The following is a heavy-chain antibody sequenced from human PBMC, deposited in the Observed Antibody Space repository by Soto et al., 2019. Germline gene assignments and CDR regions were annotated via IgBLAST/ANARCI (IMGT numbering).Heavy chain of an antibody. Sequence: EVQLLESGGGLVQPGGSLRLSCAASGFTFSSYAMSWVRQAPGKGLEWVSAISGSGGSTYYADSVKGRFTISRDNSKNTLYLQMNSLRAEDTAVYYCAKGSRQTTPYYYYGMDVWGQGTTVTVSS. J-gene: IGHJ6*02. D-gene: IGHD1-7*01. CDR3: AKGSRQTTPYYYYGMDV. CDR2: ISGSGGST. V-gene: IGHV3-23*01. CDR1: GFTFSSYA.